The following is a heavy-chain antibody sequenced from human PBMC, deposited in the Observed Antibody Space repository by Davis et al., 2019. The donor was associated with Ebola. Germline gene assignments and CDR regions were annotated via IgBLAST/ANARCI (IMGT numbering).Heavy chain of an antibody. CDR1: GYTFTSYG. J-gene: IGHJ6*04. CDR3: ARGLLRYFDWSPILYGMDV. D-gene: IGHD3-9*01. CDR2: INPHNGNT. Sequence: AASVKVSCKASGYTFTSYGITWVRQAPGQGLEWMGWINPHNGNTNYAQNVQGRVTMTTDTSTSTAYMEVGSLRSDDTAVYYCARGLLRYFDWSPILYGMDVWGKGTTVTVSS. V-gene: IGHV1-18*04.